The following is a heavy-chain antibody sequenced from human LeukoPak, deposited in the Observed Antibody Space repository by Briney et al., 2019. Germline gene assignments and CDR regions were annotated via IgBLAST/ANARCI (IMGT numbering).Heavy chain of an antibody. J-gene: IGHJ5*02. Sequence: GGSLRLSCAASGFTFSSYEMTWVRQAPGEGLEWVSYISSSGNTIYYADSVKGRFTISRDNARNSLYLQMNSLRAEDTAVYYCAREAIRWFAPWGQGTLVTVSS. D-gene: IGHD2-2*02. CDR1: GFTFSSYE. CDR2: ISSSGNTI. CDR3: AREAIRWFAP. V-gene: IGHV3-48*03.